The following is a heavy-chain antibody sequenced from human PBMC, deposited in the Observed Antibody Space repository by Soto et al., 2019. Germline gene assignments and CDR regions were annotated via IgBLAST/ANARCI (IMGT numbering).Heavy chain of an antibody. CDR1: SGSFSTYY. CDR3: SRGRETPTGGRA. Sequence: QVQLQQWGAGLLKPSETLSLTCAVDSGSFSTYYCSWTRQPPGKGLEWIGEIHPSGDTDYNPSLSTRVTISLDTSQNQFSLKLTPVTAADTAVYFCSRGRETPTGGRAWGQGTLGTVSS. D-gene: IGHD3-16*01. J-gene: IGHJ5*02. V-gene: IGHV4-34*02. CDR2: IHPSGDT.